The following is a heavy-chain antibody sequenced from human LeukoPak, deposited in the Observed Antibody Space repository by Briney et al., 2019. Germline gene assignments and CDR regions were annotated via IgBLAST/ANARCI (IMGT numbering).Heavy chain of an antibody. CDR1: GYTFTSYG. V-gene: IGHV1-18*01. J-gene: IGHJ6*02. D-gene: IGHD3-10*01. CDR3: VREVIMVRGVITFYHYNGMDV. CDR2: ISAYNGYT. Sequence: GASVKVSCKASGYTFTSYGISWVRQAPGQGLEWMGWISAYNGYTNYAQNFQGRVTMTTDASTSTAYMELRSLRSDDTAVYYCVREVIMVRGVITFYHYNGMDVWGQGTAVTVSS.